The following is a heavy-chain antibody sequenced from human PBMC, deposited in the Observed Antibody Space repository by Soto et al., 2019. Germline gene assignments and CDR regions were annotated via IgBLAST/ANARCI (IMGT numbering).Heavy chain of an antibody. CDR3: ARDGLVTAIPLGFQH. CDR1: GGSISSGDYY. D-gene: IGHD2-21*02. Sequence: PSETLSLTCTVSGGSISSGDYYWSWIRQPPGKGLEWIGYIYYSGSTYYNPSLKSRVTISVDTSKSQFSLKLSSVTAADTAVYYCARDGLVTAIPLGFQHWGQGTLVTVSS. V-gene: IGHV4-30-4*01. CDR2: IYYSGST. J-gene: IGHJ1*01.